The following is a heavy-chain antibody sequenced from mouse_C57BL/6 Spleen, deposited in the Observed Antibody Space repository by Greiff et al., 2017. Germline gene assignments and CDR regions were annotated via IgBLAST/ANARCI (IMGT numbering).Heavy chain of an antibody. CDR3: ARRDGYRYYFDY. D-gene: IGHD2-3*01. CDR2: IYSGDGDT. J-gene: IGHJ2*01. V-gene: IGHV1-80*01. CDR1: GYAFSSYW. Sequence: QVQLQQSGAELVKPGASVKISCKASGYAFSSYWMNWVKQRPGKGLEWIGQIYSGDGDTNYNGKFKGKATLTADKSSSTAYMQLSSLTSEDSAVYFCARRDGYRYYFDYWGQGTTLTVSS.